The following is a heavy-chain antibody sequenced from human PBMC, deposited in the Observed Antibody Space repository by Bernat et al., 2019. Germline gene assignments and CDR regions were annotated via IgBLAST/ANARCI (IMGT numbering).Heavy chain of an antibody. CDR1: GGSTSSSSYY. J-gene: IGHJ4*02. V-gene: IGHV4-39*01. CDR3: ARQPYGGNSPFDY. CDR2: IYYSGST. D-gene: IGHD4-23*01. Sequence: QLQLQESGPGLVKPSETLSLTCTVSGGSTSSSSYYWGWIRQPPGKGLEWIGSIYYSGSTYYNPSLKSRVTISVDTSKNQFSLKLSSVTAADTAVYYCARQPYGGNSPFDYWGQGTLVTVSS.